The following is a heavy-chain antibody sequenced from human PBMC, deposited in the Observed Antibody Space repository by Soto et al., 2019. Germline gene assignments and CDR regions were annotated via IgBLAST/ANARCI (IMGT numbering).Heavy chain of an antibody. CDR1: GYTFPSYG. J-gene: IGHJ6*02. Sequence: ASVTVSCKASGYTFPSYGIIWVRTGPGQGLEWMGWISAYNGNTNYAQKLQGRVTMTEDTSTDTAYMELSSLRSEDTAVYYCATGSMRSGYYYYYYGMDVWGQGTTVTVSS. CDR3: ATGSMRSGYYYYYYGMDV. CDR2: ISAYNGNT. V-gene: IGHV1-18*04.